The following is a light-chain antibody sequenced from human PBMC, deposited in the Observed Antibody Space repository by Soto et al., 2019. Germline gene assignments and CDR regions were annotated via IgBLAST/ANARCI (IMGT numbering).Light chain of an antibody. CDR2: DAS. V-gene: IGKV3-11*01. J-gene: IGKJ1*01. CDR3: QQRSNWPFTWW. CDR1: QSVSSY. Sequence: EIVLTQSPATLSLSPGERATLSCRASQSVSSYLAWYQQKPGQAPRLLIYDASNRATGIPARFSGSVSGTDFALTISSLEPEDFAVYYCQQRSNWPFTWWFGQGTKVEIK.